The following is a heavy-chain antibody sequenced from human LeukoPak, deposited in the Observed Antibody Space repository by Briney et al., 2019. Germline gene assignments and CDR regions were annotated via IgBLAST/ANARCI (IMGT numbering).Heavy chain of an antibody. Sequence: ASVKVSCKASGYTFTSYYMHWVRQAPGQGLEWMGWINPNSGGTNYAQKFQGRVTMTRDTSISTAYMELSRLRSDDTAVYYCARVRGYSSSSGFDYWGQGTLVTVSS. CDR3: ARVRGYSSSSGFDY. J-gene: IGHJ4*02. CDR2: INPNSGGT. D-gene: IGHD6-6*01. V-gene: IGHV1-2*02. CDR1: GYTFTSYY.